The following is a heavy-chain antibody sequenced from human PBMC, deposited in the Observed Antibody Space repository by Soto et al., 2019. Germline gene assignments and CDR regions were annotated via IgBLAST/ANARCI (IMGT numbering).Heavy chain of an antibody. CDR3: ARLNGYSSGWPNFDY. Sequence: PGESLKISCKGSGYSFTSYWIGWVRQMPGKGLEWMGIVYPGDSQSRYSPSFQGQVSISADKSISTAYLQWSSLKASDTAKYYCARLNGYSSGWPNFDYWGQGTLVTVSS. D-gene: IGHD6-19*01. J-gene: IGHJ4*02. V-gene: IGHV5-51*01. CDR1: GYSFTSYW. CDR2: VYPGDSQS.